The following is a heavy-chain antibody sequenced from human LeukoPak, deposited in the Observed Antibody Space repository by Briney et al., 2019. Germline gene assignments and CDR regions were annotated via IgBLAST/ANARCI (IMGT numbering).Heavy chain of an antibody. D-gene: IGHD3-10*01. CDR3: AREYMVQGVI. Sequence: GGSLRLSCAASGFTFSSYWMTWVRQAPGKGLEWVAHIKEDGSEKYYVDSVKGRFTVSRDNSKNTLYLQMNSLRAEDTAVYYCAREYMVQGVIWGQGTLVTVSS. V-gene: IGHV3-7*01. J-gene: IGHJ4*02. CDR1: GFTFSSYW. CDR2: IKEDGSEK.